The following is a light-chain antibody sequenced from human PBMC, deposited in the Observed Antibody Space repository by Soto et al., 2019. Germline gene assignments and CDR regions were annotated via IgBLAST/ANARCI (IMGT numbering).Light chain of an antibody. CDR1: QSVSSSY. CDR2: GAS. Sequence: EIVLTQSPGTLSLSPGERATLSCRASQSVSSSYLAGYQQKPGQAPRVLIFGASSRATGIPDRFSGSGSGTDFTLTISRLEPEDFAVYYCQQYHSSPRPFGQGTKVEIK. J-gene: IGKJ1*01. V-gene: IGKV3-20*01. CDR3: QQYHSSPRP.